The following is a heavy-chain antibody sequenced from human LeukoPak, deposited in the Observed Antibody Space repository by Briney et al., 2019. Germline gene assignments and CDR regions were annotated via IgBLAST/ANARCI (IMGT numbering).Heavy chain of an antibody. CDR1: GGSISGYY. CDR3: ARLASSGWSHCDY. CDR2: IYYSGST. J-gene: IGHJ4*02. V-gene: IGHV4-59*08. Sequence: SETLSLTCTVSGGSISGYYWSWSRQPPGKGPEWIGYIYYSGSTNYNPSLKSRVTISVDTSKNQFSLKMNSVTAADTAVYYCARLASSGWSHCDYWGQRTLVTVSS. D-gene: IGHD6-19*01.